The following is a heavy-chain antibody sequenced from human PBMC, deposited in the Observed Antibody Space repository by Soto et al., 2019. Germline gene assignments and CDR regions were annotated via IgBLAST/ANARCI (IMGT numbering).Heavy chain of an antibody. Sequence: GESLKISCAASGFTFSSYSMNWVRQAPGKGLEWVSYISSSSSTIYYADSVKGRFTISRDNAKNSLYLQMNSLRDEDTAVYYCARDDTIFGVVSTWFDPWGQGTLVTVSS. D-gene: IGHD3-3*01. CDR1: GFTFSSYS. V-gene: IGHV3-48*02. CDR2: ISSSSSTI. J-gene: IGHJ5*02. CDR3: ARDDTIFGVVSTWFDP.